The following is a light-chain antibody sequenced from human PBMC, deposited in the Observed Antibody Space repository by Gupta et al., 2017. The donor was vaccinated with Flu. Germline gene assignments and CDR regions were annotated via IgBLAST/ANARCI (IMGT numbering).Light chain of an antibody. CDR3: HQGSSVPT. CDR1: QNIGRS. V-gene: IGKV6-21*01. CDR2: YAS. Sequence: EIVLTQFPDFESVTPKEKVIITCRASQNIGRSLHWYQQKPGQSPKLLMKYASQSFSGVPSRFSGSGSGTEFTLTINRLEVEDAAMYYCHQGSSVPTFGQGTKVEVK. J-gene: IGKJ1*01.